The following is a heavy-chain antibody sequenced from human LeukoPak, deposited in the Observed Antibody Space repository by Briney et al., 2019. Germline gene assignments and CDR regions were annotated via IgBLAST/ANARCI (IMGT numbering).Heavy chain of an antibody. V-gene: IGHV4-34*01. J-gene: IGHJ5*02. Sequence: TSETLSLTCAVYGGSFSGYYWSWIRKPPGKGLEWIGEINHSGSTNYNPSLKSRVTISVDTFKNEFSLKLSSVTAADTAVYYCAAGYSSGWYPWFDPWGQGTLVTVSS. D-gene: IGHD6-19*01. CDR2: INHSGST. CDR1: GGSFSGYY. CDR3: AAGYSSGWYPWFDP.